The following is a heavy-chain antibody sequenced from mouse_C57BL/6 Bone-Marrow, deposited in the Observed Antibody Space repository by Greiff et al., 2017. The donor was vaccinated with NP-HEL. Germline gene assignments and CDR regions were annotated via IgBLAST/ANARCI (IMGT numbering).Heavy chain of an antibody. CDR1: GFTFSDYG. CDR2: ISSGSSTI. D-gene: IGHD1-1*01. J-gene: IGHJ1*03. CDR3: ARPDFYYGSSYDWYFDV. Sequence: EVKVVESGGGLVKPGGSLKLSCAASGFTFSDYGMHWVRQAPEKGLEWVAYISSGSSTIYYADTVKGRFTISRDNAKNTLFLQMTSLRSEDTAMYYCARPDFYYGSSYDWYFDVWGTGTTVTVSS. V-gene: IGHV5-17*01.